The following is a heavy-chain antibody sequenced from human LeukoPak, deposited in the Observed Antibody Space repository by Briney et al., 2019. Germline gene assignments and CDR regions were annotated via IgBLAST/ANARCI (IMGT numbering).Heavy chain of an antibody. Sequence: SETLSLTCAVSGGSISSSNWWSWVRQPPGKGLEWIGEIYHSGSTYYNPSLKSRVTISVDTSKNQFSLKLSSVTAADTAVYYCARGYSSSFDYWGQGTLVTVSS. V-gene: IGHV4-4*02. D-gene: IGHD6-6*01. CDR1: GGSISSSNW. J-gene: IGHJ4*02. CDR2: IYHSGST. CDR3: ARGYSSSFDY.